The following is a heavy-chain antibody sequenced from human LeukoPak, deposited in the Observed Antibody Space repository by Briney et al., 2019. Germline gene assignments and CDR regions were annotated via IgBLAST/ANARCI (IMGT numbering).Heavy chain of an antibody. CDR3: IRTLCQSCFDS. Sequence: PGGSLRLSCAASGFTFSDHYMDWVRQAPGKGLEWVGRIRTKSRSYTTEYAASVKGRFTVSRDDSKNSLYLQMSSMKSEYSAVYYCIRTLCQSCFDSWAQGTLVTVSS. CDR1: GFTFSDHY. CDR2: IRTKSRSYTT. V-gene: IGHV3-72*01. J-gene: IGHJ5*01. D-gene: IGHD2-2*01.